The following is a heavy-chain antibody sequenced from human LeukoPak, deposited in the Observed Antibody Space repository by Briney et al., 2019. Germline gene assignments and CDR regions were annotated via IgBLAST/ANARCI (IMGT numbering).Heavy chain of an antibody. Sequence: GGSLRLSCAASGFTFSSYSMNWVRQAPGKGLEWVSYISSSSSTIYYADSVKGRFTISRDNAKNSLYLQMDSLRAEDTALYYCARDIGAKGYWGQGTLVTVSS. D-gene: IGHD3-16*02. CDR1: GFTFSSYS. V-gene: IGHV3-48*01. J-gene: IGHJ4*02. CDR3: ARDIGAKGY. CDR2: ISSSSSTI.